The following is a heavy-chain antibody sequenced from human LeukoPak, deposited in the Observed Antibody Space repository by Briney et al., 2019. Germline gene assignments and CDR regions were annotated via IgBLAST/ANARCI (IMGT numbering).Heavy chain of an antibody. J-gene: IGHJ4*02. V-gene: IGHV1-69*13. CDR1: GYTFTSYG. CDR2: IIPIFGTA. CDR3: ARGSIAARPNYFDY. Sequence: SVKVSCKASGYTFTSYGISWVRQAPGQGLEWMGGIIPIFGTANYAQKFQGRVTITADESTSTAYMELSSLRSEDTAVYYCARGSIAARPNYFDYWGQGTLVTVSS. D-gene: IGHD6-6*01.